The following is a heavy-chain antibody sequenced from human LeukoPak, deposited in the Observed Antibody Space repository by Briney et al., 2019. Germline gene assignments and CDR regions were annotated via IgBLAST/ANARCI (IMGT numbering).Heavy chain of an antibody. J-gene: IGHJ4*02. CDR3: ARDANPYSIAAAQYFFDY. Sequence: ASVKVPCKASGYTFTSYYIHWVRQAPGQGLEWMGIINPSGGGTSYAQKFQGRVTMTRDMSTSRVYMDLSSLRSEDTAVYYCARDANPYSIAAAQYFFDYWGQGTLVTVSS. CDR2: INPSGGGT. CDR1: GYTFTSYY. D-gene: IGHD6-13*01. V-gene: IGHV1-46*01.